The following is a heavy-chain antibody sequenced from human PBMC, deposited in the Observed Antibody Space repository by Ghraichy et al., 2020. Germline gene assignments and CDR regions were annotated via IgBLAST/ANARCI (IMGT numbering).Heavy chain of an antibody. J-gene: IGHJ6*03. CDR1: GGSISSYY. Sequence: SETLSLTCTVSGGSISSYYWSWIRQPPGKGLEWIGYIYYSGSTNYNPSLKSRVTISVDTSKNQFSLKLSSVTAADTAVYYCARLTSHYYYYYMDVWGKGTTVTVSS. V-gene: IGHV4-59*01. CDR3: ARLTSHYYYYYMDV. D-gene: IGHD1-14*01. CDR2: IYYSGST.